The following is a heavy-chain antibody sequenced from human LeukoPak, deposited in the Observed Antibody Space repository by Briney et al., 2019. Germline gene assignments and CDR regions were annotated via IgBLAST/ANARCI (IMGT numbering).Heavy chain of an antibody. CDR1: GGSISSYY. D-gene: IGHD1-14*01. CDR3: ARVPGYYYYYMDV. Sequence: SETLSLTCTVSGGSISSYYWGWIRQPPGKGLEWIGSIYYSGSTYYNPSLKSRVTISVDTSKNQSSLKLSSVTAADTAVYYCARVPGYYYYYMDVWGKGTTVTVSS. V-gene: IGHV4-39*07. J-gene: IGHJ6*03. CDR2: IYYSGST.